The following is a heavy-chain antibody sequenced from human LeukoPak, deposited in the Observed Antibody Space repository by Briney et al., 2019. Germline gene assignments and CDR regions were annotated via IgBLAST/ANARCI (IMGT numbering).Heavy chain of an antibody. CDR1: GFTFSSYW. CDR2: INSDGSST. D-gene: IGHD2-21*02. Sequence: GGSLRLSCAASGFTFSSYWMHWVRQAPGKGLVWFSRINSDGSSTSYADSVKGRFTISRDNAKNTLYLQMNSLRAEDTAVYYCARPGLLDYWGQGTLVTVSS. V-gene: IGHV3-74*01. CDR3: ARPGLLDY. J-gene: IGHJ4*02.